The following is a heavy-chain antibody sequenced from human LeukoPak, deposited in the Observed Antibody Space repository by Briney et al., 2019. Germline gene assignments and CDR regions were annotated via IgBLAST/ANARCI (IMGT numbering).Heavy chain of an antibody. CDR3: AKQRRSSRGWFDP. V-gene: IGHV5-51*01. Sequence: GESLKISCKGSGYSFTSYWIGWVRQMPGKGLEWMGIIYPGDSDTRYSPSFQGQVTISADKSISTAYLQWSSLKASDTAMYDCAKQRRSSRGWFDPWGQGTLVTVSS. D-gene: IGHD6-13*01. J-gene: IGHJ5*02. CDR2: IYPGDSDT. CDR1: GYSFTSYW.